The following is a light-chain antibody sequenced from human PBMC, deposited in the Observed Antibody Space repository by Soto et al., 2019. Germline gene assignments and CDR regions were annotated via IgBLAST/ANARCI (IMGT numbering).Light chain of an antibody. CDR3: IQALQSLLT. Sequence: DIVMTQSPLSLPVTPGEPASISCRSSQSLLHSNGYNYLDWYLQKPGQSPQLLIYLGSNRASGVPERFSGSGSGTDFTQKSSRVEAEDVGVYYCIQALQSLLTFGGGTKVEIK. CDR1: QSLLHSNGYNY. J-gene: IGKJ4*01. V-gene: IGKV2-28*01. CDR2: LGS.